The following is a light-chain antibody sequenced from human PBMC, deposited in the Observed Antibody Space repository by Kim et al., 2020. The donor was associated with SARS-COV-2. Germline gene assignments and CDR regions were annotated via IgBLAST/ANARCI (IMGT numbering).Light chain of an antibody. J-gene: IGKJ4*01. CDR1: QSVASN. V-gene: IGKV3-15*01. CDR3: QQYNSWPPLT. CDR2: GAS. Sequence: EIVMTQSPATLSVSPGERATLSCRASQSVASNLAWYQQTPGQAPRLLIYGASTRATGIPARFSGSGSGTEYTLTISSLQSEDFALYYCQQYNSWPPLTFGGGTKVDIK.